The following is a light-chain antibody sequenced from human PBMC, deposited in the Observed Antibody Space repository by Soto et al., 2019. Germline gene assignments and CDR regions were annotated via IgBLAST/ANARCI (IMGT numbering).Light chain of an antibody. J-gene: IGKJ5*01. CDR2: GAS. CDR1: QTVPSR. CDR3: QQYKSWPPIT. Sequence: EIVMTQSPATLSVSPGEGVTPSCSASQTVPSRIAWYQQTPXQAPRLFLYGASTRANGVPDRFSGTGSGTELTLTISSLKSEDYAVYYGQQYKSWPPITFGQGTRLE. V-gene: IGKV3-15*01.